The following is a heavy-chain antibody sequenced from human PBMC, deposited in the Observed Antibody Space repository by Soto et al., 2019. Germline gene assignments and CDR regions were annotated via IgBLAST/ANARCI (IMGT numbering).Heavy chain of an antibody. CDR2: IWYDGSNK. J-gene: IGHJ4*02. D-gene: IGHD3-16*01. Sequence: QVQLVESGGGVVQPGRSLRLSCAASGFTFSSYAMHWVRQAPGKGLEWVAVIWYDGSNKYYADSVKGRFTISRDNSKNTLYLQMNSLRAEDTAVYYCARDPRPLGELGYYFDYWGQGTLVTVSS. V-gene: IGHV3-33*08. CDR1: GFTFSSYA. CDR3: ARDPRPLGELGYYFDY.